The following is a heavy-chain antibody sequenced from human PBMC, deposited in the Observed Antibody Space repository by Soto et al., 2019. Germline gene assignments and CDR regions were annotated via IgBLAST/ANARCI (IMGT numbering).Heavy chain of an antibody. CDR2: ISTYNGDT. CDR1: GYTFTRSG. J-gene: IGHJ6*02. Sequence: GASVKVSCKASGYTFTRSGISWVRQAPGQGLEWMGWISTYNGDTNYAQTFQGRVTMTTDTSTSTAYMELSSLRSEDTAVYYCARHDCISTSCYYYYYYSMDVWGQGTTVTVSS. D-gene: IGHD2-2*01. CDR3: ARHDCISTSCYYYYYYSMDV. V-gene: IGHV1-18*01.